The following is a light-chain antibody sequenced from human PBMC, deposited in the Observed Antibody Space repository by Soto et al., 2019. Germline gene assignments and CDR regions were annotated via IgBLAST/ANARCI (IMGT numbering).Light chain of an antibody. Sequence: EIVLTQSPETLSLSPGERATLSCRASESVSSYLAWYQQKPGQAPRLLIYDASNRATGIPARFSGSGSGTDFTLTISSLEPEAFAVYYCQQRSNWPPLTFGGGTKVEIK. V-gene: IGKV3-11*01. CDR1: ESVSSY. CDR3: QQRSNWPPLT. CDR2: DAS. J-gene: IGKJ4*01.